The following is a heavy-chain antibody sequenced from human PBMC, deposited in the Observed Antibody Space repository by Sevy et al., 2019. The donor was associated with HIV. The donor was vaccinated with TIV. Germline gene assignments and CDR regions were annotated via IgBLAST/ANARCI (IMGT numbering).Heavy chain of an antibody. J-gene: IGHJ4*02. CDR1: GFTFSKYS. CDR3: AREGCTKPHDY. D-gene: IGHD2-8*01. CDR2: LSFGCGEI. Sequence: GESLKISCAASGFTFSKYSMSWVRQPPAKGLEWVSTLSFGCGEINYADSVKGRFTISRDNSKSSVYLQMNNLRPEDTAVYYCAREGCTKPHDYWGQGALVTVSS. V-gene: IGHV3-23*01.